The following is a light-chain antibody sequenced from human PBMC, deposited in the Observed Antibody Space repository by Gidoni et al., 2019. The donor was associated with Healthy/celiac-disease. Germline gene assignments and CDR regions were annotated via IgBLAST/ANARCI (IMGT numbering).Light chain of an antibody. CDR3: QQRSNWPLFT. CDR2: DAT. CDR1: QSVSSY. J-gene: IGKJ3*01. Sequence: EIVLTQSPATLSLSPGERATLSCRAGQSVSSYLAWYQQNPDQAPRLHNYDATNRATGIPARFSGSGSGRDFTLTSSSLGPEDFAVSYCQQRSNWPLFTSGPGTKVDIK. V-gene: IGKV3-11*02.